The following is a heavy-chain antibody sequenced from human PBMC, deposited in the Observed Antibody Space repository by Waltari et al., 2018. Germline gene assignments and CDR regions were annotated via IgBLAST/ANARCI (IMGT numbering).Heavy chain of an antibody. D-gene: IGHD6-13*01. CDR2: VEPEDGET. CDR1: GYTFTDYY. Sequence: EVQLVQSGAEVKKPGATVKISCKVSGYTFTDYYMHWVQQAPGKGLEWMGLVEPEDGETIYAEKFQGRVTITADTSTDTAYMELSSLRSEDTAVYYCARDSSSWYRGSSYYMDVWGKGTTVTVSS. V-gene: IGHV1-69-2*01. CDR3: ARDSSSWYRGSSYYMDV. J-gene: IGHJ6*03.